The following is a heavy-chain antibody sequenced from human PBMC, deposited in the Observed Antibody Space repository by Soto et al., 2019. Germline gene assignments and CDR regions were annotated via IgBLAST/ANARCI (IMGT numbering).Heavy chain of an antibody. Sequence: QVQLVQSGAEEKKPGASVKVSCKASGYTFTSYAMHWVRQAPGQRLEWMGWINAGNGNTKYSQKFQGRVTITRDTSASTALMELRSLRSEDTAVYYCARSIVVVTALDYWGQGTLVTVSS. CDR1: GYTFTSYA. D-gene: IGHD2-21*02. CDR3: ARSIVVVTALDY. V-gene: IGHV1-3*05. CDR2: INAGNGNT. J-gene: IGHJ4*02.